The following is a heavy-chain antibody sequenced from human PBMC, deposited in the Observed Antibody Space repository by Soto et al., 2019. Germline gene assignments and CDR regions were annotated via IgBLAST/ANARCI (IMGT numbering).Heavy chain of an antibody. CDR3: ARPRIVGAAFDAFDI. V-gene: IGHV5-51*01. D-gene: IGHD1-26*01. J-gene: IGHJ3*02. CDR1: GYSFTSYW. CDR2: IYPGDSDT. Sequence: GESLKISCRGSGYSFTSYWIGWVRQMPGKGLEWMGIIYPGDSDTRYSPSFQGQVTISADKSISTAYLQWSSLKASDTAMYYCARPRIVGAAFDAFDIWGQGTMVTVSS.